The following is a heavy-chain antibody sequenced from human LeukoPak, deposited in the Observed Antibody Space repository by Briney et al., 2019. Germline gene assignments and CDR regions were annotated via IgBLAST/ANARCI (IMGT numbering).Heavy chain of an antibody. CDR3: ARVRGDYYGSGIGNWFDP. Sequence: SETLSLTCAVYGGSFSGYYWSWIRQPPGKGLEWIGEINHSGSTNYNPSLKSRVTISVDTPKNQFSLKLSSVTAADTAVYYCARVRGDYYGSGIGNWFDPWGQGTLVTVSS. D-gene: IGHD3-10*01. CDR2: INHSGST. CDR1: GGSFSGYY. J-gene: IGHJ5*02. V-gene: IGHV4-34*01.